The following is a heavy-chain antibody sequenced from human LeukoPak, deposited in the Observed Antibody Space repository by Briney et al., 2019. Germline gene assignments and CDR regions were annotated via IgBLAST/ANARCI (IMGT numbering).Heavy chain of an antibody. Sequence: GGSLRICCAPSGFTLSNYWMSWVRQAPGGGLEWVANIKRDGGEKYYVDSVKGRFIMSRYNAKNARYLQMNSLRDEDTAVYYCARDRGYFYWGQGTLVTVSS. CDR3: ARDRGYFY. J-gene: IGHJ4*02. D-gene: IGHD5-18*01. CDR1: GFTLSNYW. V-gene: IGHV3-7*01. CDR2: IKRDGGEK.